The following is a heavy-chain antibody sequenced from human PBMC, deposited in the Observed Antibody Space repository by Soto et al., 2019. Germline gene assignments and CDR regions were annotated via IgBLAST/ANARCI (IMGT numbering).Heavy chain of an antibody. V-gene: IGHV3-23*01. Sequence: GGSLRLSCAASGFTFSSYAMNWVRQTPGKGLEWVSHISKRGDSMYYTDSVEGRFTISKDFSKNTVSLQMTGLRVDDTAVYYCARTRTAFYRYYFDSWGQGALVTVSS. CDR1: GFTFSSYA. CDR2: ISKRGDSM. CDR3: ARTRTAFYRYYFDS. J-gene: IGHJ4*02. D-gene: IGHD2-21*02.